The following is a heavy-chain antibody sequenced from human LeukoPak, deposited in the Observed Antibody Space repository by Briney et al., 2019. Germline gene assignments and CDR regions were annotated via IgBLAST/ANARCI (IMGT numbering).Heavy chain of an antibody. J-gene: IGHJ2*01. D-gene: IGHD6-19*01. CDR2: FDPEDGET. CDR3: ATRGVGMSGYWYFGL. CDR1: GYSLTELS. Sequence: GASVKVSCKVSGYSLTELSMHWVRQAPGKGLEWMGSFDPEDGETIYAQNFPGRITMTEDTSTDTTYMELNSLTSEDTAVYYCATRGVGMSGYWYFGLWGRGTLVTVSS. V-gene: IGHV1-24*01.